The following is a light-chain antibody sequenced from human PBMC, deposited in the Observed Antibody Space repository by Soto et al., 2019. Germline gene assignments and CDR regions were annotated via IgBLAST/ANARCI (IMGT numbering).Light chain of an antibody. J-gene: IGLJ1*01. CDR2: NSY. Sequence: QSVLTQPPSASGTPGQRVTISCSGSSSNIGSKTVNCYQQVPGTVPKLLIYNSYQRPSGVPDRFSGSKSCTSASLAISGLQSEDEADYYCSPWDASLKGYVFGTGTKVTVL. CDR1: SSNIGSKT. CDR3: SPWDASLKGYV. V-gene: IGLV1-44*01.